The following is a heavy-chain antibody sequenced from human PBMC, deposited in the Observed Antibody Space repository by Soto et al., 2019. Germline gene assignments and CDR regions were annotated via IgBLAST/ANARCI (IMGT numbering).Heavy chain of an antibody. J-gene: IGHJ3*01. Sequence: PGGSLRLSCAASGFTFSRYEMNWVRQAPGKGLEWIAYIHSSGTTIYYADSVQGRFTISRDNAKNSLCLQLNSLSAEDTAVYYCATRSGGGGAFDFWGQGTMVTVS. V-gene: IGHV3-48*03. CDR3: ATRSGGGGAFDF. D-gene: IGHD3-10*01. CDR1: GFTFSRYE. CDR2: IHSSGTTI.